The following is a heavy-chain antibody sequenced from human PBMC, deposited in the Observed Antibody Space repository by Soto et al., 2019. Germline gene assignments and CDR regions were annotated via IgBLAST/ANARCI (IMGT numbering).Heavy chain of an antibody. D-gene: IGHD1-26*01. V-gene: IGHV4-39*01. Sequence: QQELQESGPGLVKPPGTLSLTCTVSGGSIRSSSYYWGWIRQPPGKGLEWIGTIYYIGNTYYNPSLKSRVTISVDTSKNQFSLKLNSVTAADTAVFYCASPLMLSGSYSSDAFHIWGQGTMVTVSS. CDR3: ASPLMLSGSYSSDAFHI. CDR2: IYYIGNT. CDR1: GGSIRSSSYY. J-gene: IGHJ3*02.